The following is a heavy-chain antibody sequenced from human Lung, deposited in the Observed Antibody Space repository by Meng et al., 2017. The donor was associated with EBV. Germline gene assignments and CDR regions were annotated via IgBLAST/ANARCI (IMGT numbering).Heavy chain of an antibody. CDR3: ARVEVGITSGDY. CDR2: ISAYNGNT. D-gene: IGHD1-26*01. CDR1: GYTFTSYA. J-gene: IGHJ4*02. Sequence: GQLVQSGCELKKPGASVKVSCKASGYTFTSYAMNWVRQAPGQGLEWMGWISAYNGNTNYAQTLQGRLTMTTDTSTSTAYMELRSLRSDDTAVYYCARVEVGITSGDYWGQGTLVTVSS. V-gene: IGHV1-18*01.